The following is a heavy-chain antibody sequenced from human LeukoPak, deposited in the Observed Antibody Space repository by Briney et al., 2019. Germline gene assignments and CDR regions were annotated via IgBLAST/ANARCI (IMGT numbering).Heavy chain of an antibody. D-gene: IGHD1-26*01. V-gene: IGHV1-2*06. Sequence: ASVKVSCKASGYTFTDYYMHWVRQAPGQPLEWMGRINPNSGGTNYAQKFQGRVTMTRDTSISTAYMELSRLRSDDTAVYYCAREGAIDSGSYYAFDIWGQGTMVTVSS. CDR3: AREGAIDSGSYYAFDI. CDR2: INPNSGGT. CDR1: GYTFTDYY. J-gene: IGHJ3*02.